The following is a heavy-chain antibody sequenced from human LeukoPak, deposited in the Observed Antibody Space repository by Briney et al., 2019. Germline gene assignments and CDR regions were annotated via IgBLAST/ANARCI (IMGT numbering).Heavy chain of an antibody. V-gene: IGHV4-4*07. Sequence: PSETLSLTCSVSGCPISNWVWSWIRQPAGKGLGWIGRRFINGNTIYHSPLESRDNISVDKSTNHVFLKLTSVTAADTAVYYCATGDREFDFWGRGTLVTVSS. CDR2: RFINGNT. CDR3: ATGDREFDF. J-gene: IGHJ2*01. CDR1: GCPISNWV.